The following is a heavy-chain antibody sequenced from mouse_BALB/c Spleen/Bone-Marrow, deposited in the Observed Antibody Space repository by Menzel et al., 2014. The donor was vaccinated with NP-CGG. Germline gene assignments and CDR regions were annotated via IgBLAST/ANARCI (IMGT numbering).Heavy chain of an antibody. J-gene: IGHJ2*01. D-gene: IGHD2-2*01. V-gene: IGHV1-19*01. Sequence: VQLQQPGPELVKPGASVKMSCKASGYTFTDYYMDWVKQSHGESFEWIGRVNPYNGGTSYNQKFKGKATLTVDKSSTPAYMELNSLTSEDSAVYYCARGGYRDYWGQGTTLTVSS. CDR1: GYTFTDYY. CDR3: ARGGYRDY. CDR2: VNPYNGGT.